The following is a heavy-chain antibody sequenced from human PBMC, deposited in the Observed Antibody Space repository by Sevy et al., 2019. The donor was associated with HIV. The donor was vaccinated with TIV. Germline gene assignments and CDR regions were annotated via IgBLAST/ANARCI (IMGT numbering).Heavy chain of an antibody. D-gene: IGHD1-26*01. CDR1: GFTFIRYN. V-gene: IGHV3-21*06. CDR2: VSGSSNYI. Sequence: GGSLRLSCAASGFTFIRYNMNWVRQAPGKGLEWVSSVSGSSNYIYYAESRKGRFIISRDNVKDALPLQMNSLRADDTAVYYCARGPPDGSYDYFDYWGQGTLVTVSS. CDR3: ARGPPDGSYDYFDY. J-gene: IGHJ4*02.